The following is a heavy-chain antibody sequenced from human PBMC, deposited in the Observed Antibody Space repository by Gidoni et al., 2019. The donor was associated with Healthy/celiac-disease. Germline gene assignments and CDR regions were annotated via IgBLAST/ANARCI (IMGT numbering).Heavy chain of an antibody. CDR2: ISAYNGNT. Sequence: LEWMGWISAYNGNTNYAQKLQGRVTMTTDTSTSTAYMELRSLRSDDTAVYYCARDFYLGGVVITRVRGYYGMDVWGQGTTVTVSS. CDR3: ARDFYLGGVVITRVRGYYGMDV. V-gene: IGHV1-18*01. J-gene: IGHJ6*02. D-gene: IGHD3-3*01.